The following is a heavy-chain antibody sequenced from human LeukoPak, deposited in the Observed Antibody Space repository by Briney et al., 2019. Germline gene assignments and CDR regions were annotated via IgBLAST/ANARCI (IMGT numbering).Heavy chain of an antibody. CDR2: ISAYNGNT. Sequence: GASVKVSCKASGYTFTSYGISWVRQAPGQGPEWMGWISAYNGNTNYAQKFQGRVTMTTDTSTSTAYMELRSLSSDDTAVYYCARAVPAYAYKYWGQGTLVTVSS. J-gene: IGHJ4*02. D-gene: IGHD2-2*01. CDR1: GYTFTSYG. V-gene: IGHV1-18*01. CDR3: ARAVPAYAYKY.